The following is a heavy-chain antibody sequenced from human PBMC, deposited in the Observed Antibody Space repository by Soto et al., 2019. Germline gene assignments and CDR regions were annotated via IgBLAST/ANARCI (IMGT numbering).Heavy chain of an antibody. CDR1: GGSIISGGYC. Sequence: SETLSHTCTFSGGSIISGGYCWSWIRQHPGKGLEWIGYIYYSGSTSSNPSLKSRVTISVDTSKNQSSLKLSSVSAADTAVYYCVRGVAHWGQGTLVTVSS. J-gene: IGHJ4*02. V-gene: IGHV4-31*03. CDR3: VRGVAH. D-gene: IGHD2-15*01. CDR2: IYYSGST.